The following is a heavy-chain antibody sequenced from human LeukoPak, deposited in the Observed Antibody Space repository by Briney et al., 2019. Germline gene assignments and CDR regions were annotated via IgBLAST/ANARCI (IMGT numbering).Heavy chain of an antibody. Sequence: GGSLRLSCAGSGFTVSSSYMSWVRQAQGRGLEWVSVLYSGGSIFYADSVKGRFTISRDISKNMLYLQMNSLRADDTAVYYCARGAISSWYEDWGQGTLVTVSS. J-gene: IGHJ4*02. CDR3: ARGAISSWYED. CDR1: GFTVSSSY. D-gene: IGHD6-13*01. V-gene: IGHV3-66*01. CDR2: LYSGGSI.